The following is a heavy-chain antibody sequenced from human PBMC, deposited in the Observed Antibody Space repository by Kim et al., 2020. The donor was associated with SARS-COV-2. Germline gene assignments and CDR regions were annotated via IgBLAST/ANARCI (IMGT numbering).Heavy chain of an antibody. Sequence: GGSLRLSCAASGFTFSSYGMHWVRQAPGKGLEWVAVISYDGSNKYYADSVKGRFTISRDNSKNTLYLQMNSLRAEDTAVYYCANALYGSHDPWGQGTLVTVSS. J-gene: IGHJ5*02. CDR1: GFTFSSYG. CDR3: ANALYGSHDP. D-gene: IGHD3-10*01. CDR2: ISYDGSNK. V-gene: IGHV3-30*18.